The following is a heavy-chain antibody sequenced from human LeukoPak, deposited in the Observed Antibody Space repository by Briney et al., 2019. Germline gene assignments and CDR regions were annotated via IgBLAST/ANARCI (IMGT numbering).Heavy chain of an antibody. Sequence: ASVKVSCKASGYTFTSYGISWVRQAPGQGLEWMGWISAYNGNTNYAQKLQGRVTMTTDTSTSTAYMELRSLRSDDTAVYYCARVLGATSHYGIDVCGQGTTVTVSS. CDR3: ARVLGATSHYGIDV. D-gene: IGHD1-26*01. J-gene: IGHJ6*02. CDR1: GYTFTSYG. CDR2: ISAYNGNT. V-gene: IGHV1-18*01.